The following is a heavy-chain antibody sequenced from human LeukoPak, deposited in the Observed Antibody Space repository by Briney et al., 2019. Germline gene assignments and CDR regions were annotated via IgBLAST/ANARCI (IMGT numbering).Heavy chain of an antibody. J-gene: IGHJ1*01. CDR1: GFTFSSYW. CDR2: IKSDGKT. Sequence: PGGSLRLSCAASGFTFSSYWMHSVRQAPGKGLVWVSRIKSDGKTNYADSVKGRFTISRDNAKNTVSLQMNSLRAEDTGVYYCARAPSEIGGYYPEYFRHWGQGTLVTVSS. V-gene: IGHV3-74*01. D-gene: IGHD3-22*01. CDR3: ARAPSEIGGYYPEYFRH.